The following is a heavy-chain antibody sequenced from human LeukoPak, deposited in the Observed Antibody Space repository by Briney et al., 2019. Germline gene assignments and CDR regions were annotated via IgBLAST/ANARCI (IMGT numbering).Heavy chain of an antibody. J-gene: IGHJ5*02. CDR3: ASAQSIAARYNWFDP. D-gene: IGHD6-6*01. CDR2: INHSGST. V-gene: IGHV4-34*01. CDR1: GGSFSGYY. Sequence: SETLSLTCAVYGGSFSGYYWSWIRQPPGKGLEWIGEINHSGSTNYNPSLKSRVTISVDTSKNQFSLKLSSVTAADTAVYYCASAQSIAARYNWFDPWGQGTLVTVSS.